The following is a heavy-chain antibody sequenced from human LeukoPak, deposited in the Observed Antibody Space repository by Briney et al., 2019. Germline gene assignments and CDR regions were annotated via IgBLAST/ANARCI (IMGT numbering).Heavy chain of an antibody. D-gene: IGHD3-3*01. V-gene: IGHV3-21*01. CDR2: IGSSSSYI. J-gene: IGHJ4*02. CDR3: ARGDFWSGYYWEAGDY. CDR1: GFTFSSYS. Sequence: GGSLRLSCAASGFTFSSYSMNWVRQAPGKGLEWVSSIGSSSSYIYYADSVKGRFTISRDNAKNSLYLQMNSLRAEDTAVYYCARGDFWSGYYWEAGDYWGQGTLVTVSS.